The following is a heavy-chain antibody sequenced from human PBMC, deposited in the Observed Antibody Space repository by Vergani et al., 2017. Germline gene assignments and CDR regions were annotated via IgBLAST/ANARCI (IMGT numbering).Heavy chain of an antibody. CDR3: AKDQIAVAGTDGDLFDY. D-gene: IGHD6-19*01. V-gene: IGHV3-23*01. J-gene: IGHJ4*02. CDR2: ISGSGGST. Sequence: EVQLLESGGGLVQPGGSLRLSCAASGFTFSSYAMSWVRQAPGKGLEWVSAISGSGGSTYYADSVKGRFTISRDNSKNTLYLQMNSLRAEDTAVYYCAKDQIAVAGTDGDLFDYWGQGTLVTVSS. CDR1: GFTFSSYA.